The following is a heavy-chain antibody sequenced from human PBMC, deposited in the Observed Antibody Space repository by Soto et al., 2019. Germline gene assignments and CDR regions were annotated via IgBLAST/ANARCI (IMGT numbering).Heavy chain of an antibody. CDR3: ARIMDTAMAYYFDY. Sequence: QVTLKESGPVLVKPTETLTLTCTVSGFSLSNARMGVSWIRQPPGKALEWLAHIFSNDEKSYSTSLKSRLTIXTXTXXSPVVLTMTNMDPVDTATYYCARIMDTAMAYYFDYWGQGTLVTVSS. CDR1: GFSLSNARMG. V-gene: IGHV2-26*01. CDR2: IFSNDEK. J-gene: IGHJ4*02. D-gene: IGHD5-18*01.